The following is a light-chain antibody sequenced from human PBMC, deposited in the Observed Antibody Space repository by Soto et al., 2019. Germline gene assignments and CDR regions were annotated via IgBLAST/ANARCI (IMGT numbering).Light chain of an antibody. V-gene: IGLV2-8*01. CDR2: EVS. CDR3: TSYAGSNIWV. Sequence: QSVLTHPPSASGSPGQSVTISCTGTSSDVGAYNYVSWYQQYPGKAPKLMIYEVSKRPSGVPDRFSGSKSGKTASLTVSGLQPEDEADYYCTSYAGSNIWVFGGGTKLTVL. CDR1: SSDVGAYNY. J-gene: IGLJ3*02.